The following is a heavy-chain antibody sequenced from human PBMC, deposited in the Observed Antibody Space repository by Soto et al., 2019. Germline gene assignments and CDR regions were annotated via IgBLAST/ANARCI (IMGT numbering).Heavy chain of an antibody. J-gene: IGHJ6*03. V-gene: IGHV3-74*01. CDR1: GFTFSSYW. Sequence: EVQLVESGGGLVQPGGSLRLSCAASGFTFSSYWMHWVRQAPGKGLVWVSRINSDGSSTSYADSVKGRFTISRDNAKNTLYLQMNSLRDEATAVYYCARVRDSSSLYYYYYYMDVWGKGTTVTVSS. CDR3: ARVRDSSSLYYYYYYMDV. CDR2: INSDGSST. D-gene: IGHD6-6*01.